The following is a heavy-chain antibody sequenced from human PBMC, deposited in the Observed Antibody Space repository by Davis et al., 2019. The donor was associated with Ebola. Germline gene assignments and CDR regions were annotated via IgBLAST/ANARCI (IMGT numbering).Heavy chain of an antibody. V-gene: IGHV1-8*01. D-gene: IGHD2-21*01. Sequence: PSVKVSCKASGYTFTSYDINWARQAPGQGLEWMGWMNPISGNTGYAQKFQGRVTMTMNTPTNTAYMELSSLDSDDTAVYFCARGGVAYSDLDYWGQGTLVAVSS. J-gene: IGHJ4*02. CDR1: GYTFTSYD. CDR3: ARGGVAYSDLDY. CDR2: MNPISGNT.